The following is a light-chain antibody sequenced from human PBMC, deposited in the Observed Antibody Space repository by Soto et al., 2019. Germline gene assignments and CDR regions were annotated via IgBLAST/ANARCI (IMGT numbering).Light chain of an antibody. V-gene: IGKV1-39*01. CDR3: QQSYFPPT. J-gene: IGKJ1*01. CDR1: QGLXTY. Sequence: DIRMTQSPSSLSASVGDRVTITCRASQGLXTYFNWYVSKPGKAPKFLISXASNLQSGVPSRFSGSGSGTDFTITISSLQPEDLATYYCQQSYFPPTFGQGTKVDIK. CDR2: XAS.